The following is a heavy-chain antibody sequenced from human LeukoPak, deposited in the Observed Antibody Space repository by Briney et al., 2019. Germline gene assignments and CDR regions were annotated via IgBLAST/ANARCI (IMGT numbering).Heavy chain of an antibody. CDR2: ISYDGSNK. J-gene: IGHJ6*02. D-gene: IGHD2-15*01. V-gene: IGHV3-30-3*01. Sequence: PGRSLRLSCAASGFTFSSYAMHWVRQAPGKGLEWVAVISYDGSNKYYADSVKGRFTISRDNSKNTLYLQMNSLRAEDTAVYYCASHRGYCSGGSCPLAYYYYGMDVWGQGTTVTVSS. CDR1: GFTFSSYA. CDR3: ASHRGYCSGGSCPLAYYYYGMDV.